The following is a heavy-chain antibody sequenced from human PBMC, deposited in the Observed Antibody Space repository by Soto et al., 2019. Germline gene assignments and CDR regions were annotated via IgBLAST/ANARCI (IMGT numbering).Heavy chain of an antibody. V-gene: IGHV3-30-3*01. CDR1: GFTFSSYA. CDR2: ISYDGSNK. Sequence: GGSLRLSCAASGFTFSSYAMHWVRQAPGKGLEWVAVISYDGSNKYYADSVKGRFTISRDNSKNTLYLQMNSLRAEDTTVYYCARDTPRTYYDFWSGYHDYYYYYGMDVWGQGTRVTVSS. J-gene: IGHJ6*02. D-gene: IGHD3-3*01. CDR3: ARDTPRTYYDFWSGYHDYYYYYGMDV.